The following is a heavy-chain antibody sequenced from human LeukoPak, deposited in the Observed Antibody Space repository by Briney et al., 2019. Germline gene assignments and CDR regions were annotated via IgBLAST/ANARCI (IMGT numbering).Heavy chain of an antibody. J-gene: IGHJ4*02. CDR2: ISAYNGNT. D-gene: IGHD3-16*02. V-gene: IGHV1-18*01. CDR1: GCTFTSYG. Sequence: ASVKVSCKASGCTFTSYGISWVRQAPGQGLEWMGWISAYNGNTNYAQKLQGRVTMTTDTSTSTAYMELRSLRSDDTAVYYCARDRGPVYYDYVWGSYRFDYWGQGTLVTVSS. CDR3: ARDRGPVYYDYVWGSYRFDY.